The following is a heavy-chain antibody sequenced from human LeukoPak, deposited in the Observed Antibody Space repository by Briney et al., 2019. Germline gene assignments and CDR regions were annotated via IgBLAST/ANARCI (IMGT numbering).Heavy chain of an antibody. CDR3: AKRGGAYCSSTSCFIDY. J-gene: IGHJ4*02. V-gene: IGHV3-23*01. CDR2: ITGSVDTT. Sequence: GSLRLSCAASGFTFSDYAMSWVRQAPGKGLEGVSVITGSVDTTYYALSVKDLFTISIDNSKNTLYLQMNSLRVEDTAVYYCAKRGGAYCSSTSCFIDYWGQGTLVTVSS. CDR1: GFTFSDYA. D-gene: IGHD2-2*01.